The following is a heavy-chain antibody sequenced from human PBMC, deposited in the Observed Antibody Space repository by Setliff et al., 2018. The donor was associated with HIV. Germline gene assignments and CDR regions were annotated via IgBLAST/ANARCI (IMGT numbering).Heavy chain of an antibody. CDR3: AKLGSGWNGVTRIDF. CDR1: GGSMSSGPFY. CDR2: ISYSDNT. Sequence: ETLPPPCSVSGGSMSSGPFYWGWPRQPRGKGLQWIGSISYSDNTFSNLSLTSRVTISMQTSKNELFLRLRSVTAADAAVYYCAKLGSGWNGVTRIDFWGQGTLVTVSS. J-gene: IGHJ4*01. V-gene: IGHV4-39*01. D-gene: IGHD6-19*01.